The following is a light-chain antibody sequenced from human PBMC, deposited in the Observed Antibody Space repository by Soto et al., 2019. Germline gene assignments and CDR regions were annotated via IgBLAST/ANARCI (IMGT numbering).Light chain of an antibody. CDR2: AAS. V-gene: IGKV1-6*01. J-gene: IGKJ1*01. CDR1: QGIRND. Sequence: AIQMTQSPSSLSASVGDRVTITCRASQGIRNDLGWYQQNPRKAPKLLIYAASSLQSGVPSRFSASGSGTDFTLTTGTLQTADFATYYCLQDYSYPRTFGQGTKVEIK. CDR3: LQDYSYPRT.